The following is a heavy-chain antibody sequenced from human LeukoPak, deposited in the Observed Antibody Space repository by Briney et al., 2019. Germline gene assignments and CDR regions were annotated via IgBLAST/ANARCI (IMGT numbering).Heavy chain of an antibody. CDR2: INRSGST. Sequence: SETLSLTCAIYGGSFSGYFWSWFRQPPGKGLEWIGEINRSGSTNYNSSLSLKSRVTISVDTSKNQFSLKLSSVTAADTVVYYCAVSAAALFDPWGQGTLVTVSS. J-gene: IGHJ5*02. V-gene: IGHV4-34*01. D-gene: IGHD6-6*01. CDR1: GGSFSGYF. CDR3: AVSAAALFDP.